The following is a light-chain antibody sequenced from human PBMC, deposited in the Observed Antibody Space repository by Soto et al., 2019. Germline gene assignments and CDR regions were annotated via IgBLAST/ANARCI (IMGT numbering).Light chain of an antibody. CDR2: GNG. CDR1: SSNIGAGHD. Sequence: VLTQPPSVSGAPGQRVTISCTGSSSNIGAGHDVHWYQHLPGTAPKLLIYGNGNRPSGVPDRFSGSKSGTSASLAITGLQAEDEADYYCQSYDSSLSGSEVFGTGTKVTVL. V-gene: IGLV1-40*01. CDR3: QSYDSSLSGSEV. J-gene: IGLJ1*01.